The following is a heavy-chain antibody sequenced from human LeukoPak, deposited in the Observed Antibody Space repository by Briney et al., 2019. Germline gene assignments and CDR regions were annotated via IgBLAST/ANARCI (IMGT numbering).Heavy chain of an antibody. Sequence: GASVKVSCKASGGTFSSYAISWVRQAPGQGLEWMGGIIPIFGTANYAQKFQGRVTITADKSTSTAYMELSSLRSEDTAVYYCARLLGGGSYFDYWGQGILVIVSS. CDR1: GGTFSSYA. CDR3: ARLLGGGSYFDY. V-gene: IGHV1-69*06. J-gene: IGHJ4*02. D-gene: IGHD1-26*01. CDR2: IIPIFGTA.